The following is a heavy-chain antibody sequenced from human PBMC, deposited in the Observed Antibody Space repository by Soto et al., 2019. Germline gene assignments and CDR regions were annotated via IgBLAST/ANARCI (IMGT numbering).Heavy chain of an antibody. CDR1: GGSVRSGDYV. V-gene: IGHV4-61*08. D-gene: IGHD3-10*01. Sequence: EALCRTCPVPGGSVRSGDYVWSWLRQSPGKRLEWIAYIYYSGSTNYNPSLKSRATISVDTSKSQVSLTLTSMTAADEALYSCARSPNYYYYGFDVWGQGTEVTVYS. J-gene: IGHJ6*02. CDR3: ARSPNYYYYGFDV. CDR2: IYYSGST.